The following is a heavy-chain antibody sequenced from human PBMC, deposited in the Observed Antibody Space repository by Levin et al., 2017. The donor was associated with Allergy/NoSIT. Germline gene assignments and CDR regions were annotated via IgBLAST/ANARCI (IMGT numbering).Heavy chain of an antibody. CDR2: ISSSSSYI. CDR3: ARPLAVADNAFDI. CDR1: GFTFSSYS. Sequence: AGESLKISCAASGFTFSSYSMNWVRQAPGKGLEWVSSISSSSSYIYYADSVKGRFTISRDNAKNSLYLQMNSLRAEDTAVYYCARPLAVADNAFDIWGQGTMVTVSS. V-gene: IGHV3-21*01. J-gene: IGHJ3*02. D-gene: IGHD6-19*01.